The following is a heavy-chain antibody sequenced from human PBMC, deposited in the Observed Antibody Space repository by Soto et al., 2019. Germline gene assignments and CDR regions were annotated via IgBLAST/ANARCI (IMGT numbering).Heavy chain of an antibody. V-gene: IGHV1-46*01. CDR3: ARETDILTGFVIDY. CDR2: INPSAGRT. J-gene: IGHJ4*02. Sequence: QVQLVQSGAEVQKPGASVRVSCKASGYIFTNSYLHWVRQAPGQGLEWMGIINPSAGRTNYAQNFPGRVTMTADTSTSNVYMELSSLRSEDTAVYYCARETDILTGFVIDYWGQGTLVIVSS. D-gene: IGHD3-9*01. CDR1: GYIFTNSY.